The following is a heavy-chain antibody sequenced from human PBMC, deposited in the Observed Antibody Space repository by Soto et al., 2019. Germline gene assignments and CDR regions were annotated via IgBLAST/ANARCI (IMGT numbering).Heavy chain of an antibody. CDR1: GSSIITTYY. V-gene: IGHV4-38-2*02. D-gene: IGHD2-21*01. Sequence: QLQLQESGPGLVKSSETPSLTCSVSGSSIITTYYWGWIRQTPGKGLEWIGSVYYSGATFYNPSLRSRVTILVDTSKSQFSLTMGSVTAADTAVYYCARHDWSRFYGMDVWGQGTTVTVS. CDR3: ARHDWSRFYGMDV. J-gene: IGHJ6*02. CDR2: VYYSGAT.